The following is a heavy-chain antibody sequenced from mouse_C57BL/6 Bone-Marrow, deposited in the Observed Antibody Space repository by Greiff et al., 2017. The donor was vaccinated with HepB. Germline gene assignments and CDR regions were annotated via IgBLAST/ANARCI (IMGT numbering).Heavy chain of an antibody. J-gene: IGHJ1*03. CDR3: ARWAIYYYGSSIYGDFDV. Sequence: QVQLQQSDAELVKPGDSVKISCKVSGYTFTDHTIHWMKQRPEQGLEWIGYIYPRDGSSKYNEKFKGKATLTAAKSSSTAYVQLNSLTSEDSAVYVCARWAIYYYGSSIYGDFDVWGTGTTVTVSS. D-gene: IGHD1-1*01. V-gene: IGHV1-78*01. CDR1: GYTFTDHT. CDR2: IYPRDGSS.